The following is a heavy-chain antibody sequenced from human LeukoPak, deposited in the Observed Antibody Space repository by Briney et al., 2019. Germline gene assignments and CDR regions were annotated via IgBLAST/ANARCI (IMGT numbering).Heavy chain of an antibody. CDR1: GFTFSSYS. D-gene: IGHD3-22*01. Sequence: GGSLRLSCAASGFTFSSYSMNWVRQAPGKGLEWVSSISSSSSYIYYADSVKGRFTISRDNAKNSLYLQMNSLRDEDTAVYYCAREEGSGYYYVAYWGRGTLVTVSS. CDR3: AREEGSGYYYVAY. J-gene: IGHJ4*02. V-gene: IGHV3-21*01. CDR2: ISSSSSYI.